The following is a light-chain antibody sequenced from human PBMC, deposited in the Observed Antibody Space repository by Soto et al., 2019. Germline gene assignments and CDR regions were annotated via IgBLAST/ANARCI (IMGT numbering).Light chain of an antibody. CDR2: ANR. V-gene: IGLV1-40*01. J-gene: IGLJ2*01. CDR3: QSYDSSLRGSR. Sequence: QSVLTQPPSVSAAPGQRVTISCTGSSSNIGAGYDVHWYQHLPGTAPKLLIYANRGRPSGVPDRFSGSKSGTSASLGITGVQDEDEADYYCQSYDSSLRGSRFGGGTKLTVL. CDR1: SSNIGAGYD.